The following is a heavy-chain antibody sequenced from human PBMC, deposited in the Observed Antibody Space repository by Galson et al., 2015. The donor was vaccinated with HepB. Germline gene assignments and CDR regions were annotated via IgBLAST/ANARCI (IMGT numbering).Heavy chain of an antibody. CDR3: AIAGGTPKGWNGNWFDP. V-gene: IGHV6-1*01. CDR1: GDSVSSNSAA. D-gene: IGHD1-1*01. J-gene: IGHJ5*02. Sequence: CAISGDSVSSNSAAWNWIRQSPSRGLEWLGRTYYRSKWYIDYALSVEGRITINADTSKNQCSVQLKSVTPADTAVYYCAIAGGTPKGWNGNWFDPWGQGTLVTVSS. CDR2: TYYRSKWYI.